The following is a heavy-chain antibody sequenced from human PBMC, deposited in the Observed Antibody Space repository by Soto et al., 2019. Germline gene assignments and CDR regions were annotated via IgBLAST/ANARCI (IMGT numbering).Heavy chain of an antibody. CDR1: GGTFSSYA. D-gene: IGHD2-2*03. V-gene: IGHV1-69*01. Sequence: QVQLVQSGAEVKKPGSSVKVSCKASGGTFSSYAISWVRQAPGQGLEWMGGIIPIFGTANYAQKFQGRVTITADESTRTAYMELSSLRSEDTAVYYCASSGYCSSTSCDPYYFDYWGQGTLVTVSS. CDR2: IIPIFGTA. CDR3: ASSGYCSSTSCDPYYFDY. J-gene: IGHJ4*02.